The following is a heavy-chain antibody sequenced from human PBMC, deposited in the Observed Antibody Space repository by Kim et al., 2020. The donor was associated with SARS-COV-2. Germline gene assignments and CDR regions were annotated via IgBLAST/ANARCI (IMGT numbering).Heavy chain of an antibody. CDR2: ISSSSDYK. CDR3: ARGYKSTIGY. J-gene: IGHJ4*02. V-gene: IGHV3-21*01. D-gene: IGHD1-20*01. Sequence: GGSLRLSCAASGFTLSTYSVNWVRQAPGKWLEWVSSISSSSDYKYYADSVKGRFTISRDNAKHSLYLQMNSLRAEDTAVYYCARGYKSTIGYWGQGTLVT. CDR1: GFTLSTYS.